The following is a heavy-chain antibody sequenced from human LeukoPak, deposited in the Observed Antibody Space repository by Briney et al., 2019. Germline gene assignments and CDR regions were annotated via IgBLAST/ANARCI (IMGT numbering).Heavy chain of an antibody. Sequence: ASVKVSCKASGYTFTLHYMHWVRQAPGQGLEWMGIINPSSGSTSYAQKFQGRVTMTRDTSTSTVYIELSSLRSEDTAVYYCARGAWFGELLTPIDYWGQGSLVTVSS. CDR2: INPSSGST. CDR3: ARGAWFGELLTPIDY. V-gene: IGHV1-46*01. CDR1: GYTFTLHY. J-gene: IGHJ4*02. D-gene: IGHD3-10*01.